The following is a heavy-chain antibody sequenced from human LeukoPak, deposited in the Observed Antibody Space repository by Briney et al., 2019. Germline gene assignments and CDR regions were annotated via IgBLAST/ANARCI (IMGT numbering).Heavy chain of an antibody. V-gene: IGHV3-64D*06. CDR2: ISNNGGAT. CDR1: GFTFSSSP. Sequence: GGSLRLSCSASGFTFSSSPMHWVRQAPGKGLEYVSAISNNGGATYYGDSVKGRFTISRDNSKNTLYLQMSSLRAEDTAVYYCVKERGWYDYWGQGTLVTVSS. J-gene: IGHJ4*02. D-gene: IGHD6-19*01. CDR3: VKERGWYDY.